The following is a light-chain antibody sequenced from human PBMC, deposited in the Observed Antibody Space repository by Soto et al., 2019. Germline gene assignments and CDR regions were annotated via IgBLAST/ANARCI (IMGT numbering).Light chain of an antibody. V-gene: IGKV3-20*01. CDR1: QSVANNY. J-gene: IGKJ4*01. CDR2: DAS. Sequence: EIVLTQSPGTLSLSPGERATLSCRASQSVANNYLAWYQQKPGQAPRFLMYDASSRATGIPDRFSGSGSGTDFTLTNSRPGPEEFAVYYCEQYGSTPLTFGGGTKVEIK. CDR3: EQYGSTPLT.